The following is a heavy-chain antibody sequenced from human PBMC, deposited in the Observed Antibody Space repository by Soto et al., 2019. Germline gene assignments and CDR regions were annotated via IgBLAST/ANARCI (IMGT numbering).Heavy chain of an antibody. D-gene: IGHD2-8*01. CDR1: GGTFSSYR. Sequence: QVQLVQSGAEVKKPGSSVKVSCKASGGTFSSYRINWVRQAPGQGLEWVGGIVPIYRTADYAQKFQGRVTITADESARTSYMELRSLKSQDTAVYYCARGHSTDCSNGVCSFFYNHEMDVWGQGTTVTVSS. V-gene: IGHV1-69*01. CDR3: ARGHSTDCSNGVCSFFYNHEMDV. J-gene: IGHJ6*02. CDR2: IVPIYRTA.